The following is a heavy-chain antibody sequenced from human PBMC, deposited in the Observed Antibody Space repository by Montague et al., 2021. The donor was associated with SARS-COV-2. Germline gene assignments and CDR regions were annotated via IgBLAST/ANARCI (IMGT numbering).Heavy chain of an antibody. CDR2: LYHSGAT. CDR1: GASMSPYH. CDR3: ATSLGGRYYWADYYFDD. V-gene: IGHV4-59*03. J-gene: IGHJ4*02. Sequence: SETLSLTCTVTGASMSPYHWSWIRQPPGKGLEWIGNLYHSGATNYNPSLESRVTMSVDTSKNQFSLNLISVTAADTAVYFCATSLGGRYYWADYYFDDWGQGILVTVSA. D-gene: IGHD3-10*01.